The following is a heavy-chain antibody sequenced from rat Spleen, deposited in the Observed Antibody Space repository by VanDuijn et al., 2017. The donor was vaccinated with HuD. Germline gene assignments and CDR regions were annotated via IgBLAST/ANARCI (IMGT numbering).Heavy chain of an antibody. CDR1: GYSITSNY. J-gene: IGHJ1*01. V-gene: IGHV3-1*01. CDR2: ISYSGST. Sequence: EVQLQESGPGLVKPSQSLSLTCSVTGYSITSNYWGWIRKFPGNKMEWMGYISYSGSTSYNPSLKSRISITRDTSNNQFFLQLNSVTTEDTATYYCARDNSGYWYFDFWGPGTMVTVSS. CDR3: ARDNSGYWYFDF. D-gene: IGHD1-10*01.